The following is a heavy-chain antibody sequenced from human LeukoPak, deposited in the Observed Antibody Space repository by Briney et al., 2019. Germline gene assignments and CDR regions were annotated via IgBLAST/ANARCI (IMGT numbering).Heavy chain of an antibody. D-gene: IGHD3-10*01. CDR3: AKDSAFGDLYGY. J-gene: IGHJ4*02. V-gene: IGHV3-23*01. CDR2: IYENGGTT. Sequence: PGGSLRLSCVGSGFTFRSHAMSWVRQAPEKGLEFVSGIYENGGTTYYADSVKGRFSISRDNSKNTLYLQMNSLRAEDTAVYYCAKDSAFGDLYGYWGQGTLVTVSS. CDR1: GFTFRSHA.